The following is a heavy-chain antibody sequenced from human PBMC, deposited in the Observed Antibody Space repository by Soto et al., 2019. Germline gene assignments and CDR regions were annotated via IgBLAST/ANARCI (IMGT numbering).Heavy chain of an antibody. CDR3: ARNGAYVLEY. CDR2: IYRAGNT. V-gene: IGHV4-4*02. Sequence: QVQLQESGPGLVKPSGTLSLTCAVSGDSISSDYWWSWVHQPPGKGLEWIGEIYRAGNTNYNPSLKSRVTMSVDMSKNQFSLNLNSVTAADSAVYYCARNGAYVLEYWGQGTLVTVSS. D-gene: IGHD4-17*01. J-gene: IGHJ4*02. CDR1: GDSISSDYW.